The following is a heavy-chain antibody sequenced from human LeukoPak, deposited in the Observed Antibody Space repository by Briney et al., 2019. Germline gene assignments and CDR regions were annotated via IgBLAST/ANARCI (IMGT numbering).Heavy chain of an antibody. J-gene: IGHJ3*02. CDR3: ARAAVGDAFEI. Sequence: PSETLSLTCTVSGGSITTYYWNWIRQPPAKERLWIGYIYSSVSTNYNPSLKSRVTIPVDTSKNQFSLKLSSVTAADTAVYYCARAAVGDAFEIWGQGTIVTVSS. CDR2: IYSSVST. V-gene: IGHV4-59*08. CDR1: GGSITTYY. D-gene: IGHD4-23*01.